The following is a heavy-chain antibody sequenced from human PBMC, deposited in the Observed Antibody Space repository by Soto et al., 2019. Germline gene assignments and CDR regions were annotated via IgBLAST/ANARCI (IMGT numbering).Heavy chain of an antibody. V-gene: IGHV4-59*01. J-gene: IGHJ6*02. D-gene: IGHD6-19*01. CDR2: IYCGGST. Sequence: LENLSLTCTVSGGSISSYYWSWIREPQGKGLEWIGYIYCGGSTNYNPSLTSRVTISVDTSKNQFSLKQSYVTAADTAVYYCARAFGGSGWGYYYYYRMDVWGQGTTVT. CDR3: ARAFGGSGWGYYYYYRMDV. CDR1: GGSISSYY.